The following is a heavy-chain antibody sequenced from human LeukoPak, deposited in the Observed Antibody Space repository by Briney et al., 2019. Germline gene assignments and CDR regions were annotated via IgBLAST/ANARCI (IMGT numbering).Heavy chain of an antibody. J-gene: IGHJ4*02. CDR2: ISWNSGSI. D-gene: IGHD3-22*01. CDR1: GFTFRDYA. CDR3: VKDFDSSGYVLDS. Sequence: GGSLRLSCAASGFTFRDYAMHWVRQAPGKVLEWVAGISWNSGSIGHADSVKGRFTISRDNLKNSLYLQMNSLRAEDTALYYCVKDFDSSGYVLDSWGQGTLITVSS. V-gene: IGHV3-9*01.